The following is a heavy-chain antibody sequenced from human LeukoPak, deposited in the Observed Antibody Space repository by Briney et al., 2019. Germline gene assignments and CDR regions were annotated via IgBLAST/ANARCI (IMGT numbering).Heavy chain of an antibody. CDR2: IRYDGSKK. V-gene: IGHV3-33*01. CDR3: ARADYDVLTGYSGGYFDY. CDR1: GFPFSIYG. Sequence: GGSLRLSCAASGFPFSIYGMHWVRQAPGKGLEWVAVIRYDGSKKYYADSVKARFTISRDDTENTVYLQMNSLRAEDTAVYYCARADYDVLTGYSGGYFDYWGQGTLVTVSS. D-gene: IGHD3-9*01. J-gene: IGHJ4*02.